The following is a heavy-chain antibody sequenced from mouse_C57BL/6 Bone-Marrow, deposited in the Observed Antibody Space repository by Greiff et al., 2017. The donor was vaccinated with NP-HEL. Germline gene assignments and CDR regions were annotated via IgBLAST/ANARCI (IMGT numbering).Heavy chain of an antibody. CDR2: ISNLAYSN. J-gene: IGHJ4*01. Sequence: EVMLVESGGGLVQPGGSLKLSCAASGFTFSDYGMAWVRQAPRKGPEWVAFISNLAYSNYYADTVTGRFTISRENAKNTLYLEMSSLRSEDTAMYYCARRSSNYDAMDYWGQGTSVTVSS. CDR3: ARRSSNYDAMDY. CDR1: GFTFSDYG. D-gene: IGHD2-5*01. V-gene: IGHV5-15*04.